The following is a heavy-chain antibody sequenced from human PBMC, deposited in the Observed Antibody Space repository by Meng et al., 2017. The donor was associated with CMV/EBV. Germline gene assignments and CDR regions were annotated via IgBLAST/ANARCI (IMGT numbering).Heavy chain of an antibody. Sequence: QVQRVQSGAEGKKPGSSVKGSCKASGGTFSSYAISWVRQAPGQGREWMGGIIPIFGTANYAQKFQGRVTITADESTSTAYMELSSLRSEDTAVYYCARMPRDGYNYIDYWGQGTLVTVFS. D-gene: IGHD5-24*01. CDR3: ARMPRDGYNYIDY. CDR1: GGTFSSYA. J-gene: IGHJ4*02. CDR2: IIPIFGTA. V-gene: IGHV1-69*12.